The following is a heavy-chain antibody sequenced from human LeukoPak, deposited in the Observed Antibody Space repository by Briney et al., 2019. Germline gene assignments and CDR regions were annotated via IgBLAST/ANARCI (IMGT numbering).Heavy chain of an antibody. D-gene: IGHD2-2*01. CDR3: ARGKGYCSSTSCYDYYYYYGMDV. CDR2: ISGSGGST. CDR1: GFTFSSYA. Sequence: RTGGSLRLSCAASGFTFSSYAMSWVRQAPGKGLEWVSAISGSGGSTYYADSVKGRFTISRDNSKNTLYLQMNSLRAEDTAVYYCARGKGYCSSTSCYDYYYYYGMDVWGQGTTVTVSS. V-gene: IGHV3-23*01. J-gene: IGHJ6*02.